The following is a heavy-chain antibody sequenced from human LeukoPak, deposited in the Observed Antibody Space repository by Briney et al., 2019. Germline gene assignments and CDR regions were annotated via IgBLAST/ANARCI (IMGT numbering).Heavy chain of an antibody. CDR3: TRGQSYCGADCYSD. CDR2: MYTGGGR. D-gene: IGHD2-21*02. J-gene: IGHJ4*02. V-gene: IGHV3-66*01. CDR1: GFTVSSNY. Sequence: GGSLRLSCAASGFTVSSNYMSWVRQPPGKGLEWVSVMYTGGGRYYGDSVKGRFTISRDNSKNTVSLQMNSLRVEDTALYYCTRGQSYCGADCYSDWGQGTLVTVPS.